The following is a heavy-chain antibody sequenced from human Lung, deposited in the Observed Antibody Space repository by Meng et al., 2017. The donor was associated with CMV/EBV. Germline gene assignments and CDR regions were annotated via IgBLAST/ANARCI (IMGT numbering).Heavy chain of an antibody. V-gene: IGHV1-18*01. CDR1: GYTFNNYA. J-gene: IGHJ6*02. Sequence: ASVXVSXKASGYTFNNYAIITWVRQAPGEGLEWMGQISTYTGNTIYAQKHQGRVTMTTDTSTSTAYMELRSLRSDDSSVYYCAREYDGSGNYGMDVWGQGTXVTVSS. CDR2: ISTYTGNT. CDR3: AREYDGSGNYGMDV. D-gene: IGHD3-22*01.